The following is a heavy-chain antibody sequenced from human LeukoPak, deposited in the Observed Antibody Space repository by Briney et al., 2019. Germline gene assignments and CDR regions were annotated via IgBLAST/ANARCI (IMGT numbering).Heavy chain of an antibody. CDR2: IGTAGDT. CDR1: GFTFSSYD. CDR3: ARERRGWFDP. J-gene: IGHJ5*02. V-gene: IGHV3-13*01. Sequence: TGGSLRLSCAASGFTFSSYDMHWVRQATGKGLEWVLAIGTAGDTYYPGSVKGRFTISRENAKNSLCLQMNSLRAGDTAVYYCARERRGWFDPWGQGTLVTVSS.